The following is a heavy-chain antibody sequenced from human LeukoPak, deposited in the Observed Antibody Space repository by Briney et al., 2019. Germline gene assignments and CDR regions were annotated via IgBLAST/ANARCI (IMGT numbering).Heavy chain of an antibody. V-gene: IGHV3-23*01. J-gene: IGHJ4*02. D-gene: IGHD2-2*01. CDR2: ISGSCGST. CDR1: GLTLSSYA. CDR3: AKDKGYCSSTSCSPADY. Sequence: GGSLSLSCAASGLTLSSYAMSWVRQAAGKGREWVSAISGSCGSTYYADSVKGRFTISRDNSKNTLYLQMNSLRAEDTAVYYCAKDKGYCSSTSCSPADYWGQGTLVTVSS.